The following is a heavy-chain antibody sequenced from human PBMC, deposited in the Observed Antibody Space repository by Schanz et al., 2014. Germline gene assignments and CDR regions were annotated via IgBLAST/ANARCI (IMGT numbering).Heavy chain of an antibody. CDR1: GFTFSSYA. D-gene: IGHD2-15*01. J-gene: IGHJ4*02. Sequence: EVQLLESGGGLVQPGGSLRLSCAASGFTFSSYAMSWVRQAPGKGLEWVSGTSGSGGSTYYADSVKGRFTISRDNSKNTLYLQMNTLRAEDTAVYYCARDRGYCSGGSCLTFDYWGQGTLVTVSS. V-gene: IGHV3-23*01. CDR2: TSGSGGST. CDR3: ARDRGYCSGGSCLTFDY.